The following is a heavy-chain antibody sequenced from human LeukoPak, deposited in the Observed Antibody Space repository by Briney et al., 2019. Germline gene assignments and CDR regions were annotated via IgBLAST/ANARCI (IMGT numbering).Heavy chain of an antibody. CDR1: GGSISSYY. J-gene: IGHJ6*02. V-gene: IGHV4-4*07. D-gene: IGHD2-15*01. CDR3: ARDFGYCSGGSCFRYYYGMDV. CDR2: IYTSGST. Sequence: SETLSLTCTVSGGSISSYYWSWIRQPAGKGLEWIGRIYTSGSTNYNPSLKSRVTISVDTSKNQFSLKLSSVTAADTAVYYCARDFGYCSGGSCFRYYYGMDVWGQGTTVTVSS.